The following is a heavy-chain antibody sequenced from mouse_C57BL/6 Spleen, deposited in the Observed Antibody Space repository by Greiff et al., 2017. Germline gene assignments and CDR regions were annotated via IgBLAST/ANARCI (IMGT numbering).Heavy chain of an antibody. D-gene: IGHD2-1*01. V-gene: IGHV1-61*01. CDR2: IYPSDSET. Sequence: QVQLQQPGAELVRPGSSVKLSCKASGYTFTSYWMDWVKQRPGQGLEWIGNIYPSDSETHYNQKFKDKATLTVDKSSSTAYMQLSSLTSEDSAVYYCARSYGNFYFDYWGQGTTLTVSS. CDR1: GYTFTSYW. J-gene: IGHJ2*01. CDR3: ARSYGNFYFDY.